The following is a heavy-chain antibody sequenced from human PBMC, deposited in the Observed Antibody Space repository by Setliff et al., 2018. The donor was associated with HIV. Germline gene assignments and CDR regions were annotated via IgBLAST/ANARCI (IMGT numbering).Heavy chain of an antibody. V-gene: IGHV4-31*03. D-gene: IGHD2-8*01. CDR3: ARALVDDIVLMVYAHAFDI. J-gene: IGHJ3*02. CDR2: IYYSGNT. Sequence: SETLSLTCTVSGGSISSGGYYWNWIRQRPGKGLEWIGYIYYSGNTYYNPSLKSRVTISVDTSKNLFSLKLSSVTAADTAEYYCARALVDDIVLMVYAHAFDIWGQGTMVTVSS. CDR1: GGSISSGGYY.